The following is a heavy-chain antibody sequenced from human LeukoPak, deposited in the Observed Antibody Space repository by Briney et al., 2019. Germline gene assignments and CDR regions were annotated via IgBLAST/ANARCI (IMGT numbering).Heavy chain of an antibody. Sequence: PGGSLRLSCAASGFTFSSYEMNWVRQGPGKGLEWVSYISSSGSTIYYADSVKGRFTISRDNAKNSLYLQMNSLRAEDTAVYYCARVAEAYYYGSGSYHDYWGQGTLVTVSS. J-gene: IGHJ4*02. V-gene: IGHV3-48*03. CDR3: ARVAEAYYYGSGSYHDY. CDR1: GFTFSSYE. CDR2: ISSSGSTI. D-gene: IGHD3-10*01.